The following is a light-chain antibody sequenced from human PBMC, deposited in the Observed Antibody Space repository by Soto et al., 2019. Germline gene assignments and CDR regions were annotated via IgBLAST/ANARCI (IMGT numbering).Light chain of an antibody. V-gene: IGKV1-39*01. J-gene: IGKJ2*01. Sequence: DIQMTQSPSSLSASVGDRVTITCRASQSIGYYLNWYQQKPGTAPKLMKYAAYSLQSGVPSRFSGSGSGTDFTLTISSLQPEDFATYYCQQSYSTPQITFGQGNKLEIK. CDR3: QQSYSTPQIT. CDR2: AAY. CDR1: QSIGYY.